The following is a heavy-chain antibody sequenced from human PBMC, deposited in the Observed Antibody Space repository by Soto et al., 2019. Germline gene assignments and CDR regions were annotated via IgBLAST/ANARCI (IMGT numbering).Heavy chain of an antibody. CDR3: ARIYCTTTTCDSWFDP. CDR1: GYTFTTFW. J-gene: IGHJ5*02. CDR2: IDPRDSYV. V-gene: IGHV5-10-1*01. Sequence: GESLKISCTGFGYTFTTFWISWVRQMPGKGLEWMGRIDPRDSYVTYSPSFEGHVTISADKSISTAYLQWGSLKASDTAMYYCARIYCTTTTCDSWFDPWGQGILVTVSS. D-gene: IGHD2-2*01.